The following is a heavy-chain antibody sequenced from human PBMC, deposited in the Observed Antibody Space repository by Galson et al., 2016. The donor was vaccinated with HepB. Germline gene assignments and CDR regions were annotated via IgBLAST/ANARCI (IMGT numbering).Heavy chain of an antibody. J-gene: IGHJ6*02. D-gene: IGHD3-3*01. CDR3: ARGLLEITIFGVVTLYGMDV. V-gene: IGHV2-70*11. Sequence: PALVKPTQTLTLTCTFSGFSLTTSGMCVSWIRQPPGKALEWLARIDWDDDDYYSTSLKTRPTIPKDPSKNQVVPTMTQMEPVDTATYFCARGLLEITIFGVVTLYGMDVWGQGTTVTVSS. CDR1: GFSLTTSGMC. CDR2: IDWDDDD.